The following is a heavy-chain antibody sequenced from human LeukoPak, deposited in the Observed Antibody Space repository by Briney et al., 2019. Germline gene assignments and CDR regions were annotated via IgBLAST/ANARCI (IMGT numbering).Heavy chain of an antibody. Sequence: SVKVSCKASGGTFSSYAISWVRQAPGQGLEWMGRIIPILGIANYAQKFQGRVTITADKSTSTAYMELSSLRSEDTAAYYCAREYSYYYDSSGYYSQNPFDYWGQGTLVTVPS. J-gene: IGHJ4*02. CDR1: GGTFSSYA. CDR2: IIPILGIA. CDR3: AREYSYYYDSSGYYSQNPFDY. V-gene: IGHV1-69*04. D-gene: IGHD3-22*01.